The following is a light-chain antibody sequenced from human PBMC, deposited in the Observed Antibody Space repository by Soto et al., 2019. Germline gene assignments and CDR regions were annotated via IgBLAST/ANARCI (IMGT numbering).Light chain of an antibody. CDR2: TAS. Sequence: DIQMTQSPSSVSASVGDRVTITCRASQGIYTWLAWNQQKPGKAPNLLSYTASSLQSGVPSRFSGTGSGTEFTLTINNLQPEDFATYYCQQAASFPITFGQGTRLEIK. J-gene: IGKJ5*01. V-gene: IGKV1-12*01. CDR3: QQAASFPIT. CDR1: QGIYTW.